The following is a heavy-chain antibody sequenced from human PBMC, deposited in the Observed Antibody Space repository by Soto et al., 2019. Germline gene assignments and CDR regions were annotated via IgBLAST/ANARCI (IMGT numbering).Heavy chain of an antibody. V-gene: IGHV3-30*18. Sequence: VQLVESGGGVVEPGRSLRLSCAASGFTFSDYAMHWVRQAPGKGLEWVAVVSHDGRNTHYADSVKGRFTISRDSSKNTVSLQMTSLRAEDTAVYYCAKGGRQWLVTSDFNYWGQGDLVTVSS. CDR3: AKGGRQWLVTSDFNY. J-gene: IGHJ4*02. CDR2: VSHDGRNT. CDR1: GFTFSDYA. D-gene: IGHD6-19*01.